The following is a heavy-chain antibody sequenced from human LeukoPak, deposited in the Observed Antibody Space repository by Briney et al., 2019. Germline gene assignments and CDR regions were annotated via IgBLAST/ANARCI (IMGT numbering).Heavy chain of an antibody. Sequence: GGSLRLSCAASGFTFSTYWMSWVRQAPGKGLEWVSAISGSGGSTYYADSVKGRFTISRDNSKNTLYLQMNSLRAEDTAVYYCANLAAGNDYFDYWGQGTLVTVSS. J-gene: IGHJ4*02. CDR3: ANLAAGNDYFDY. D-gene: IGHD6-13*01. CDR2: ISGSGGST. V-gene: IGHV3-23*01. CDR1: GFTFSTYW.